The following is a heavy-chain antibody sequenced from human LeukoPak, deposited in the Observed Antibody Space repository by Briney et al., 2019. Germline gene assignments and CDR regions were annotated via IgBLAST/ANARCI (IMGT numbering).Heavy chain of an antibody. Sequence: GRSLRLSCAASGFTFSSYAMHWVRQAPGKGLERVAVISYDGSNKYYADSVKGRFTISRDNSKNTLYLQMNSLRAEDTAVYYCARGPERTGVGTRYYYDMDVWGQGTTVTVSS. CDR1: GFTFSSYA. CDR3: ARGPERTGVGTRYYYDMDV. V-gene: IGHV3-30-3*01. CDR2: ISYDGSNK. J-gene: IGHJ6*02. D-gene: IGHD2-8*01.